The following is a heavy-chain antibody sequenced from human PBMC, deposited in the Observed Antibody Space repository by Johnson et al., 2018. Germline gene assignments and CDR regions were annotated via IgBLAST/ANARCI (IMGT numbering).Heavy chain of an antibody. CDR2: ITQDGSET. D-gene: IGHD6-13*01. V-gene: IGHV3-7*01. CDR1: GFTFSSYW. J-gene: IGHJ4*02. CDR3: GRDTLMAAAGKVDY. Sequence: EVQLVESGGGLVQPGGSLRLSCAASGFTFSSYWMSWVRQAPGKGLEWVAIITQDGSETYYVDSVKGRFTISRDNAENSLYLQMNSLGAEDKAVYYCGRDTLMAAAGKVDYWGQGTLVTVSS.